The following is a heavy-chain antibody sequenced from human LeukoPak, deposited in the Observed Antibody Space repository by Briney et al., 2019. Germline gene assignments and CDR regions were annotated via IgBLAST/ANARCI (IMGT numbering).Heavy chain of an antibody. J-gene: IGHJ4*02. CDR2: INPNSGGT. CDR1: GYTFTGYY. V-gene: IGHV1-2*02. CDR3: ARGPGYYDSSGYYYEY. D-gene: IGHD3-22*01. Sequence: ASVKVSCKASGYTFTGYYMHWVRQAPGQGLEWMGWINPNSGGTNYAQKFQGRVTMTRDTSISTAYMELSRLRSDDTAVYYCARGPGYYDSSGYYYEYWGQGTLVTVSS.